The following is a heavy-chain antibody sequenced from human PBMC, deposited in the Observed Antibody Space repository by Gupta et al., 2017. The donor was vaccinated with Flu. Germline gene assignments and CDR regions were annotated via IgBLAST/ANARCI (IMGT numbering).Heavy chain of an antibody. V-gene: IGHV4-39*01. CDR3: ARQLDDYGDSNWFDP. CDR1: GGSISSSSYY. J-gene: IGHJ5*02. D-gene: IGHD4-17*01. CDR2: IYYSGST. Sequence: QLQLQESGPGLVKPSETLSLTCTVSGGSISSSSYYWGWIRQPPGKGLEWIGSIYYSGSTYYNPSLKSRVTISVDTSKNQFSLKLSSVTAADTAVYYCARQLDDYGDSNWFDPWGQGTLVTVSS.